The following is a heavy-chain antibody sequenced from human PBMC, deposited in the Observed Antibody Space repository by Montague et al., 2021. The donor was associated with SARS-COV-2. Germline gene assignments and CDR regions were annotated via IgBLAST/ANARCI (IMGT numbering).Heavy chain of an antibody. V-gene: IGHV6-1*01. CDR2: TNYRSKWTS. CDR3: VRDTGSAQAGFDA. CDR1: GDSVWSNTAA. Sequence: CAISGDSVWSNTAAWNWIRQSPSGGLEWLGRTNYRSKWTSDYATSVEGRISIDPDTSKNQFFLHLRSVTPEDTGAYYCVRDTGSAQAGFDAWGQGTLVTVSS. J-gene: IGHJ4*02. D-gene: IGHD4-17*01.